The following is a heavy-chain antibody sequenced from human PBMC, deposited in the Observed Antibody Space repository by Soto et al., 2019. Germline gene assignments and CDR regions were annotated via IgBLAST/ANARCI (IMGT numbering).Heavy chain of an antibody. V-gene: IGHV1-69*01. D-gene: IGHD6-13*01. CDR3: AREGIAAAGTMVYYYYGMDV. CDR2: IIPIFGTA. J-gene: IGHJ6*02. Sequence: QVQLVQSGAEVKKPGSSVKVSCKASGGTFSSYAISWVRQAPGQGLEWRGGIIPIFGTANYAQKFQGRVTITADESTSTAYMELSSLRSEDTAVYYCAREGIAAAGTMVYYYYGMDVWGQGTTVTVSS. CDR1: GGTFSSYA.